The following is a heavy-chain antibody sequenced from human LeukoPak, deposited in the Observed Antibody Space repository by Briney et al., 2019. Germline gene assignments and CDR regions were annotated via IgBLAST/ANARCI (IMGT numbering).Heavy chain of an antibody. Sequence: GGSLRLSCAASGFTFSSYGLHWVRQAPGKGLEWVAIIWYDGSNEYYADSVKGRFTISRDDSKNTLHLQMNSLRVEDTGVYYCVREGRIAVAGLNWFDPWGQGTLVTVSS. J-gene: IGHJ5*02. CDR1: GFTFSSYG. D-gene: IGHD6-19*01. CDR3: VREGRIAVAGLNWFDP. V-gene: IGHV3-33*01. CDR2: IWYDGSNE.